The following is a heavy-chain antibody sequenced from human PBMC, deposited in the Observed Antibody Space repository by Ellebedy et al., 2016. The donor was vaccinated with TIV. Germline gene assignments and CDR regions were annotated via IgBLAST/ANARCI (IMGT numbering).Heavy chain of an antibody. J-gene: IGHJ4*02. CDR1: GFTFSSYS. D-gene: IGHD6-19*01. V-gene: IGHV3-7*04. Sequence: GESLKIPCAASGFTFSSYSMHWVRQAPGKGLEWVANIKQDGSEEYYLDSVKGRFTISRDNAKKSLYLQMNSLRSEDTAVYYCARGSGWIIDYWGQGTLVTVSS. CDR3: ARGSGWIIDY. CDR2: IKQDGSEE.